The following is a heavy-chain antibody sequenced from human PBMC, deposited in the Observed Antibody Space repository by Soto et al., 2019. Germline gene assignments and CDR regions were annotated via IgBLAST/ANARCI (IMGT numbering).Heavy chain of an antibody. CDR1: GGSISSSNW. J-gene: IGHJ3*02. CDR2: IYHSGST. CDR3: ASLYDYVWGSYRLNDAFDI. D-gene: IGHD3-16*02. V-gene: IGHV4-4*02. Sequence: QVQLQESGPGLVKPSGTLSLTCAVSGGSISSSNWWSWVRQPPGKGLEWIGEIYHSGSTNYNPSLKSRVTISVDKSKNQFSLKLSSVNAADTAVYYCASLYDYVWGSYRLNDAFDIWGQGTIVTVSS.